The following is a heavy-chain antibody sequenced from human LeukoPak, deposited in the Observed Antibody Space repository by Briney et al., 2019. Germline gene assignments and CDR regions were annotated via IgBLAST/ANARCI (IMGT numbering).Heavy chain of an antibody. Sequence: GGSLRLSCAASGFTFSSHWMHWVRQGPGKGLVWVSRTNSDGSSTTYADAVKGRFTISRDNAKNTLYLQMNSLRAEDTAFYYCARDYYDSSGYSSFDYWGQGTLVTVSS. CDR2: TNSDGSST. CDR1: GFTFSSHW. V-gene: IGHV3-74*01. CDR3: ARDYYDSSGYSSFDY. J-gene: IGHJ4*02. D-gene: IGHD3-22*01.